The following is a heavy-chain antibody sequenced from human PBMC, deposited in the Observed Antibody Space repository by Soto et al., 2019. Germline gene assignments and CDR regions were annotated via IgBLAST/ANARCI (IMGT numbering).Heavy chain of an antibody. J-gene: IGHJ6*02. CDR2: IYPGDSDT. CDR1: GYSFTSYW. V-gene: IGHV5-51*01. D-gene: IGHD3-22*01. CDR3: ARHGDSSGYYSKPPPAYYYYGMDV. Sequence: GESLKISCKGSGYSFTSYWIGWVRQMPGKGLEWMGIIYPGDSDTRYSPSFQGQVTISADKSISTAYLQWSSLKASDTAMYYCARHGDSSGYYSKPPPAYYYYGMDVWGQGTTVTVSS.